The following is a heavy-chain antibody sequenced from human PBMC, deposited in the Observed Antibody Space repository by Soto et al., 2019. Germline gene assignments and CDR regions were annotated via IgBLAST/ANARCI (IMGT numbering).Heavy chain of an antibody. CDR2: TRNKAYSFTT. Sequence: EVQLVESGGGLVRPGGSLRLSCAASGFSFSDHYMDWVRQAHWKGLEWVGRTRNKAYSFTTEYAPALKGRFTISSDDSEDSLYLQMNSLKTEDTALYYCVTLIPSSKLSGFDSWGQGTLVTVSP. CDR1: GFSFSDHY. V-gene: IGHV3-72*01. D-gene: IGHD6-13*01. CDR3: VTLIPSSKLSGFDS. J-gene: IGHJ4*02.